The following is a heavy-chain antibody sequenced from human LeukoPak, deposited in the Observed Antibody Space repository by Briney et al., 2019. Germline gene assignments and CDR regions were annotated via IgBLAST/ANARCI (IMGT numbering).Heavy chain of an antibody. CDR2: ITGSGDKT. D-gene: IGHD3-22*01. CDR1: GFTFDNYA. Sequence: GGSLRVSCAASGFTFDNYAMSWVRQAPGQGLEWVSGITGSGDKTYYADSVKGRFTISRDNSKNTLYLQMNSLRAEDTAVYYCAKRDYSDSSGYYPLFDYWGQGTLVTVSS. CDR3: AKRDYSDSSGYYPLFDY. V-gene: IGHV3-23*01. J-gene: IGHJ4*02.